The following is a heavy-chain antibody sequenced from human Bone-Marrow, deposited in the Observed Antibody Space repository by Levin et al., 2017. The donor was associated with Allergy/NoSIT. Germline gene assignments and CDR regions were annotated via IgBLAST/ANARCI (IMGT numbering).Heavy chain of an antibody. J-gene: IGHJ4*02. D-gene: IGHD3-22*01. V-gene: IGHV4-30-4*01. CDR1: GGSIRSGDYY. Sequence: SPTLSLPCTVSGGSIRSGDYYWSWIRQPPGKGLEWIGYIYYSGSTYYNPSLKSRVTISVDTSKNQFSLKLSSVTAADTAVYYCARASYDSSGYYFDYWGQGTLVTVSS. CDR2: IYYSGST. CDR3: ARASYDSSGYYFDY.